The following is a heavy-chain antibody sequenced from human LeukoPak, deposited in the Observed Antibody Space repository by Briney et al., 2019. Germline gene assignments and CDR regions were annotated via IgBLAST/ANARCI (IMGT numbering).Heavy chain of an antibody. CDR3: ARGIPSSYYDFWSGYYSYYYYGMDV. Sequence: ASVKVSCKASGYTFTSYDINWVRQATGHGLEWMGWMNPNSGNTGYAQKFQGRVTMTRNTSISTAYMELSSLRSEGTAVYYCARGIPSSYYDFWSGYYSYYYYGMDVWGQGTTVTVSS. D-gene: IGHD3-3*01. J-gene: IGHJ6*02. CDR2: MNPNSGNT. CDR1: GYTFTSYD. V-gene: IGHV1-8*01.